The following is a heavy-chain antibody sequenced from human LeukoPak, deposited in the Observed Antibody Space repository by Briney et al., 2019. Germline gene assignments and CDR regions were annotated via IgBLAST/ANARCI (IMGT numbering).Heavy chain of an antibody. CDR2: IYYSGST. CDR3: ARDQGYIAARRFDP. Sequence: SETLSLTCTVSGGSISSSSYYWGWIRQPPGKGLEWIGSIYYSGSTYYNPSLKSRVTISVDTSKNQFSLKLSSVTAADTAVYYCARDQGYIAARRFDPWGQGTLVTVSS. CDR1: GGSISSSSYY. D-gene: IGHD6-6*01. J-gene: IGHJ5*02. V-gene: IGHV4-39*07.